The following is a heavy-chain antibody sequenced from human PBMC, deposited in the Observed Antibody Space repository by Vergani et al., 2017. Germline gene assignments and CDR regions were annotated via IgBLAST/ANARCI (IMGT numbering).Heavy chain of an antibody. V-gene: IGHV1-69*13. D-gene: IGHD5-18*01. J-gene: IGHJ6*04. CDR2: MIPIFGTA. CDR3: AGAEDTDMVTWYYGMYV. CDR1: GGTFSSHA. Sequence: QVQLVQSGAEVKKPGSSVKVSCKASGGTFSSHAMSWVRQAPGQGLAWMGRMIPIFGTANYAQKFQGRVTITADESTSTAYMELSSLRSEDTAVYYCAGAEDTDMVTWYYGMYVWDGATTVTVSS.